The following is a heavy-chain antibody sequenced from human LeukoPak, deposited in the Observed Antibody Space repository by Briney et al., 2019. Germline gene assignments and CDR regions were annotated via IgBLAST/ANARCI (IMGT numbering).Heavy chain of an antibody. CDR1: GGSFSGYY. Sequence: SETLSLTCAVYGGSFSGYYWSWIRQPPGKGLEWIGEINHSGSTNYNPSLKSRVTISVDTSKNQFSLKLSSVTAADTAVYYCARDLPSGSYFDAFDIWGQGTMVTVSS. V-gene: IGHV4-34*01. CDR2: INHSGST. D-gene: IGHD1-26*01. CDR3: ARDLPSGSYFDAFDI. J-gene: IGHJ3*02.